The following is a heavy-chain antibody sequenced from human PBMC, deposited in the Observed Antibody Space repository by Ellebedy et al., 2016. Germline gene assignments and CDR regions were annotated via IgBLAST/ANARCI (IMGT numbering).Heavy chain of an antibody. CDR1: GFTFSSYA. CDR2: ISYDGSNK. V-gene: IGHV3-30-3*02. D-gene: IGHD3-22*01. Sequence: GESLKISCAASGFTFSSYAMHWVRQAPGKGLEWVAVISYDGSNKYYADSVKGRFTISRDNSKNTLYLQMNSLRAEDTAVYYCAKSWDTDYYDSSGSTDYWGQGTLVTVSS. J-gene: IGHJ4*02. CDR3: AKSWDTDYYDSSGSTDY.